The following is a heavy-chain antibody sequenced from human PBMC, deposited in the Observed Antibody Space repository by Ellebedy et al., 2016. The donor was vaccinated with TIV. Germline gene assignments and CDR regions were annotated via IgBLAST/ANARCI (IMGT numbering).Heavy chain of an antibody. D-gene: IGHD3-10*01. CDR2: INAGNGNT. V-gene: IGHV1-3*01. CDR3: ARDPYSLLGYYYGMDV. J-gene: IGHJ6*02. Sequence: ASVKVSXKASGYTFTSYAMHWVRQAPGQRLEWMGWINAGNGNTKYSQKFQGRVTITADESTSTAYMELSSLRSEDTAVYYCARDPYSLLGYYYGMDVWGQGTTVTVSS. CDR1: GYTFTSYA.